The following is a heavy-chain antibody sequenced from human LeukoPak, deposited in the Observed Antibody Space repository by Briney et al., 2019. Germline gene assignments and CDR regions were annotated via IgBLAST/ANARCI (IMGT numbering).Heavy chain of an antibody. J-gene: IGHJ4*02. CDR2: ISPHGI. CDR1: GGSFSGYY. CDR3: ASDSYSSIGYF. Sequence: PSETLSLTCAMYGGSFSGYYWSWIRQSPGKGLEWVGEISPHGIKYNPSLKSRVTISLDTTKDQFSLFLSSVTAADAAVYFCASDSYSSIGYFWSQGTLVTVSS. D-gene: IGHD2-2*01. V-gene: IGHV4-34*01.